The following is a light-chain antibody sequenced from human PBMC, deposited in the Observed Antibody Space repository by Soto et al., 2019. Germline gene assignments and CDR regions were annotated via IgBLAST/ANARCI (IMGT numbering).Light chain of an antibody. CDR3: QQYNQWPIT. CDR2: GAF. Sequence: EIVLTQSPGTLSLSPGERATLSCRASQSVSSSYLAWSQQKPGQAPRLLIHGAFTRATGIPARFSGSGSGTEFTLTISSLQSEDFAVFYCQQYNQWPITFGQGTRLEIK. V-gene: IGKV3-15*01. CDR1: QSVSSSY. J-gene: IGKJ5*01.